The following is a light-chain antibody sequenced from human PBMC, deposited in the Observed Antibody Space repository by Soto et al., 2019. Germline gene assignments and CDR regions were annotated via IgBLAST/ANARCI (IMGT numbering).Light chain of an antibody. CDR2: WAS. J-gene: IGKJ1*01. CDR1: QSVVYSANNKNC. V-gene: IGKV4-1*01. CDR3: QQHLGIPRT. Sequence: DIQMTQSPSTLSASVGDTVTVTCRASQSVVYSANNKNCLAWYQQKPGQPPKVLISWASTRESGVXXXXSDRGSETDYRLEISSMKAEDAAVSYCQQHLGIPRTFGQGTKVDIK.